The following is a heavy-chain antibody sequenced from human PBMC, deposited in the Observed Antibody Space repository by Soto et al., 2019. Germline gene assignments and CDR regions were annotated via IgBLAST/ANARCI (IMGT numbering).Heavy chain of an antibody. D-gene: IGHD6-19*01. CDR1: GFTFSSYG. CDR2: ISYDGSNK. V-gene: IGHV3-30*18. CDR3: AKEAPVAGTLKARYFDL. Sequence: QVQLVESGGGVVQPGRSLRLSCAASGFTFSSYGMHWVRQAPGKGLEWVAVISYDGSNKYYADSVKGRFTISRDNSKNTLYLQMNSLRAEDTAVYYCAKEAPVAGTLKARYFDLWGRGTLVTVSS. J-gene: IGHJ2*01.